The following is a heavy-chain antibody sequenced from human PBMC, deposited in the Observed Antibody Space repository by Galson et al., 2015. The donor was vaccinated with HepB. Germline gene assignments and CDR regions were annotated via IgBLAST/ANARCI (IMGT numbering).Heavy chain of an antibody. CDR1: SGSISSSNYY. D-gene: IGHD3-10*01. Sequence: ETLSLTCTVSSGSISSSNYYWGWIRQPPGKGLEWIGSIYYTGSTYYNPSLKSRVTISVDTSKNQFSLKLSSVTAADTALYYCARENSDYYNSGSHYFDYWGQGTLVTVSS. CDR2: IYYTGST. CDR3: ARENSDYYNSGSHYFDY. V-gene: IGHV4-39*07. J-gene: IGHJ4*02.